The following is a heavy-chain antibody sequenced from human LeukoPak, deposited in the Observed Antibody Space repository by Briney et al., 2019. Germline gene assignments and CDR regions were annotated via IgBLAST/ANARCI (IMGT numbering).Heavy chain of an antibody. D-gene: IGHD6-13*01. Sequence: GASVKVSCKASGYTFTDYYLHWVGQAPGQGLEWMGWINPNSGGANFALNFQGRVTMTRATSISTAYMELSRLTSDDTAVYYCARGVGSSWFDPWGQGTLVTVSS. V-gene: IGHV1-2*02. CDR1: GYTFTDYY. J-gene: IGHJ5*02. CDR3: ARGVGSSWFDP. CDR2: INPNSGGA.